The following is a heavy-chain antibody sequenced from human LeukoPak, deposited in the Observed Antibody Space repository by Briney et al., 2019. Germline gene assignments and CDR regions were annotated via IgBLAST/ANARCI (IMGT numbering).Heavy chain of an antibody. Sequence: PGGSLRLSCAASGFTFSSYAMHWVRQAPGKGLEWVAVISYDGSNKYYADSVKGRFTISRDNSKNTLYLQMNSLRAEDTAVYYCARDSSSVVTRRFDYWGQGTLVTVPS. D-gene: IGHD4-23*01. V-gene: IGHV3-30*04. J-gene: IGHJ4*02. CDR3: ARDSSSVVTRRFDY. CDR2: ISYDGSNK. CDR1: GFTFSSYA.